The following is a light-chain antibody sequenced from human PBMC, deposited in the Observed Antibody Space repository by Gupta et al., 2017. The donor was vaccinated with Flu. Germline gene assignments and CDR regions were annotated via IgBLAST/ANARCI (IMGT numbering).Light chain of an antibody. CDR1: QSVSSN. Sequence: EIVMTQSPATLSVSPGERATLSCRASQSVSSNLAWYQQKPGQAPRLLIYAASTRATGIPARFSGSGSGTEFTLTISSLQSEDFAVYYCQQYNNWPPLTFGQGTRLEIK. CDR3: QQYNNWPPLT. J-gene: IGKJ5*01. CDR2: AAS. V-gene: IGKV3-15*01.